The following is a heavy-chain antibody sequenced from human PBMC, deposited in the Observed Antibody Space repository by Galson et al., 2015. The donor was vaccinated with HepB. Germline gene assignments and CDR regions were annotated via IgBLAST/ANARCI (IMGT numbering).Heavy chain of an antibody. V-gene: IGHV3-23*01. J-gene: IGHJ4*02. D-gene: IGHD1-26*01. Sequence: SLRLSCAASGFTFSSYAMSWVRQAPGKGLEWVSAISGSGGSTYYADSVKGRLTISRDNSKNTLYLQMNSLRAEDTAVYYCAKAYSGSYYALIDYWGQGTLVTVSS. CDR2: ISGSGGST. CDR1: GFTFSSYA. CDR3: AKAYSGSYYALIDY.